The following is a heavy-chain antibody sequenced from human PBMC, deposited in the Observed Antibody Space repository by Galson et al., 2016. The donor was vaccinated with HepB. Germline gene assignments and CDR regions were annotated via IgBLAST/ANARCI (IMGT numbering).Heavy chain of an antibody. CDR2: IYFSGST. J-gene: IGHJ4*02. CDR1: GGSIRSSSYY. D-gene: IGHD2-21*02. Sequence: SETLSLTCNVSGGSIRSSSYYWAWIRQPPWKGLEWIGIIYFSGSTFYNPSLGSRVTISMDTSKNQFSLKVTSVTASDTAVYYCATPNCDGDCYPYRFESWGQGTLVTVSS. V-gene: IGHV4-39*01. CDR3: ATPNCDGDCYPYRFES.